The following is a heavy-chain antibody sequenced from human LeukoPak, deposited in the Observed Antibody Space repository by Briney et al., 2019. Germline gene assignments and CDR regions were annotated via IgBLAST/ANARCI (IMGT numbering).Heavy chain of an antibody. J-gene: IGHJ6*03. V-gene: IGHV3-48*01. D-gene: IGHD2-15*01. CDR1: GFTFSSYS. CDR3: ARGRWSTRDYYYYMDV. CDR2: ISSSSSTI. Sequence: GGSLRLSCAASGFTFSSYSMHWVRQAPGKGLEWVSYISSSSSTICYADSVKGRFTISRDNAKNSLYLQMNSLRAEDTAVYYCARGRWSTRDYYYYMDVWGKGTTVTVSS.